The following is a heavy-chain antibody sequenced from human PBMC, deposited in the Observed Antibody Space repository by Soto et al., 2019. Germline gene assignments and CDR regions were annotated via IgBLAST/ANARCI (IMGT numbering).Heavy chain of an antibody. CDR3: AKEGRSGYRNFDF. D-gene: IGHD3-22*01. CDR1: GFTFNLYT. V-gene: IGHV3-21*01. Sequence: DVQLVESGGGLVKPGGSLRLSCTASGFTFNLYTLNWVRQAPGKGLEWVSSISSTSSYIYYADSVKGRFAISRDNAEKSLFLQMSDLRAEDTALYYCAKEGRSGYRNFDFWGQGTLVTVSS. CDR2: ISSTSSYI. J-gene: IGHJ4*02.